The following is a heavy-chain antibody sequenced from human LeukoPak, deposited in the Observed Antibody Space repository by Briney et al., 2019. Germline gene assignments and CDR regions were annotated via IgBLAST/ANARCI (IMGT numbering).Heavy chain of an antibody. D-gene: IGHD2-2*01. V-gene: IGHV1-2*02. CDR1: GYTFTGYY. J-gene: IGHJ4*02. Sequence: ASVKVSCKASGYTFTGYYMHWVRQAPGQGLEWMGWINPNSGGTNYAQKFQGRVTMTRDTSISTAYMELSRLRSDDTAVYYCARAPGKYQLPLNYWGQGTLVIVSS. CDR2: INPNSGGT. CDR3: ARAPGKYQLPLNY.